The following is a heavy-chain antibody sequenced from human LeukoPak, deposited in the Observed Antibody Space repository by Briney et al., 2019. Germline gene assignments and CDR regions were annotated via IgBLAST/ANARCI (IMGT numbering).Heavy chain of an antibody. CDR2: ISYDGSNK. CDR3: ARENGSGKDY. D-gene: IGHD3-10*01. J-gene: IGHJ4*02. V-gene: IGHV3-30*03. Sequence: PGGSLRLSCAASGFTFSSYGMHWVRQAPGKGREWVAVISYDGSNKYYADSVKGRFTISRDNSKNTLYLQMNSLRAEGTAVYYCARENGSGKDYWGQGTLVTVSS. CDR1: GFTFSSYG.